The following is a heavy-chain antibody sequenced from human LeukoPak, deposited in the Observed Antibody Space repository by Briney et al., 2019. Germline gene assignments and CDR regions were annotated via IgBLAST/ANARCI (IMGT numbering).Heavy chain of an antibody. CDR1: GFTFSSYW. CDR2: IKQDGSEK. D-gene: IGHD3-10*01. V-gene: IGHV3-7*01. CDR3: ARDQPDYYGSGSYYTPDAVCAFDI. J-gene: IGHJ3*02. Sequence: GGSLRLSCAASGFTFSSYWMSWVRQAPGKGREWVANIKQDGSEKYYVDSVKGRFTISRDNAKNSLYLQMNSLSAEDTAVYYCARDQPDYYGSGSYYTPDAVCAFDIWGQGTMVTVSS.